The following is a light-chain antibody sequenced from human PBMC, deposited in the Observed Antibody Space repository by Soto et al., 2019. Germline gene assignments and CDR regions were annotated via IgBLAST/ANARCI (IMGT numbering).Light chain of an antibody. CDR3: SSYTSSSTLDV. J-gene: IGLJ1*01. Sequence: QSALTQPASVXXXPGQSITISCTGTSSDVGGYNYVSWYQQHPGKAPKLMIYEVSNRPSGVSNRFSGSKSGNTASLTISGLQAEDEADYYCSSYTSSSTLDVFGTGTKLTVL. CDR2: EVS. CDR1: SSDVGGYNY. V-gene: IGLV2-14*01.